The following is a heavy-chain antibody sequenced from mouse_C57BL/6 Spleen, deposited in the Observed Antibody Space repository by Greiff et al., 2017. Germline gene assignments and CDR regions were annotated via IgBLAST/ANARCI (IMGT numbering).Heavy chain of an antibody. CDR3: ARDREGDYYGSSYEGYFDV. V-gene: IGHV5-16*01. J-gene: IGHJ1*03. Sequence: EVQRVESEGGLVQPGSSMKLSCTASGFTFSDYYMAWVRQVPEKGLEWVANINYDGSSTYYLDSLKSRFIISRDNAKNILYLQMSSLKSEDTATYYCARDREGDYYGSSYEGYFDVWGTGTTVTVSS. CDR1: GFTFSDYY. CDR2: INYDGSST. D-gene: IGHD1-1*01.